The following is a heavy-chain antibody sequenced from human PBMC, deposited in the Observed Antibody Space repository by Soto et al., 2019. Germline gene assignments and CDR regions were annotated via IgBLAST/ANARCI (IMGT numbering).Heavy chain of an antibody. V-gene: IGHV3-23*01. CDR2: ISGSGGST. CDR1: GFTFSSYA. D-gene: IGHD4-17*01. CDR3: AKDRRWLRWYPYYFDY. J-gene: IGHJ4*02. Sequence: GGSLRLSCAASGFTFSSYAMSWVRQAPGKGLEWVSAISGSGGSTYYADSVKGRFTISRDNSKNTLYLKMNSLRAEDTAVYYCAKDRRWLRWYPYYFDYWGQGTLVTVSS.